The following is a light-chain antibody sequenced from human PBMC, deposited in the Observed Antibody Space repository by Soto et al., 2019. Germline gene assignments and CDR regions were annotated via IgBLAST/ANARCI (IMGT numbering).Light chain of an antibody. V-gene: IGLV2-14*01. Sequence: QSVLTQPASVSGSPGQSIIISCTGTNSDVGAYNYVSWYQHHPGEAPKIIIYDVSDRPSGVSNRFSGSKSGNTASLTISGLQAEDEADYYCSSYTASTTYVFGTGTKLTVL. CDR3: SSYTASTTYV. J-gene: IGLJ1*01. CDR2: DVS. CDR1: NSDVGAYNY.